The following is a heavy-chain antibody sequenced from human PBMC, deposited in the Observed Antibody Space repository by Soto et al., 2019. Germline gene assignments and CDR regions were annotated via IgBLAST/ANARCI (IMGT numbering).Heavy chain of an antibody. CDR2: IIPILGIA. CDR3: ASLYSSGWYGERY. V-gene: IGHV1-69*02. CDR1: GGTFSSYT. Sequence: QVQLVQSGAEVKKPGSSVKVSCKASGGTFSSYTISWVRQAPGQGLEWMGRIIPILGIANYAQKFQGRVTXTXDXXTSTAYMELSSLRSEDTAVYYCASLYSSGWYGERYWGQGTLVTVSS. D-gene: IGHD6-19*01. J-gene: IGHJ4*02.